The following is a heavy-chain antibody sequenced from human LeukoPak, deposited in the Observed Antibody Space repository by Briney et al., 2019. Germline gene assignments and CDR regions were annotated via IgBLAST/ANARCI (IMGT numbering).Heavy chain of an antibody. V-gene: IGHV4-38-2*02. CDR3: AREAGGYYDSSGSQGYFDY. D-gene: IGHD3-22*01. J-gene: IGHJ4*02. CDR2: IYHSGST. Sequence: PSETLSLTCTVSGYSISSGYYWGWIRPPPGKGLEWIGSIYHSGSTYYNPSLKSRVTISVDTSKNQFSLKLSSVTAADTAVYYCAREAGGYYDSSGSQGYFDYWGQGTLVTVSS. CDR1: GYSISSGYY.